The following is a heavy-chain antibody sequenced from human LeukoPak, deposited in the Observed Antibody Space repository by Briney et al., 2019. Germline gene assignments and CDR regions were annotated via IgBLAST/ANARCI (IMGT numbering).Heavy chain of an antibody. CDR1: GGSISSYY. J-gene: IGHJ4*02. Sequence: PSETLSLTCTVSGGSISSYYWSWIRQPPGKGLEWIGYIYYSGSTYYNPSLKSRVTISVDTSKNQFSLKLSSVTAADTAVYYCARGTVVTNFDYWGQGTLVTVSS. V-gene: IGHV4-59*06. CDR3: ARGTVVTNFDY. CDR2: IYYSGST. D-gene: IGHD4-23*01.